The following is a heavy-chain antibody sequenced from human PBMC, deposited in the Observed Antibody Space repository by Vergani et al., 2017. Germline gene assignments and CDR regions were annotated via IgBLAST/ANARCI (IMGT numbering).Heavy chain of an antibody. CDR1: GFTFSSYS. V-gene: IGHV3-21*01. J-gene: IGHJ3*02. CDR2: ISSSSSYI. Sequence: EVQLVESGGGLVKPGGSLRLSCAASGFTFSSYSMNWVRQAPGKGLEWVSSISSSSSYIYYADSVKGRLTISRDNAKNSLYLQMNSLRAEDTAVYYCARAVPAALGGAFDIWGQGTMVTVSS. D-gene: IGHD2-2*01. CDR3: ARAVPAALGGAFDI.